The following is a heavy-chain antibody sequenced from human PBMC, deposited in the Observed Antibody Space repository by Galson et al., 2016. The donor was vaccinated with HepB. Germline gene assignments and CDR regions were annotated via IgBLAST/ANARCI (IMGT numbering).Heavy chain of an antibody. CDR1: DFTVSNYY. Sequence: SLRLSCAASDFTVSNYYMSWVRQAPGKGLEWVSVIFFGGTTYYADSVEGRFTISRDDSMNTLYLQMNSLTAEDTAVYFCARTSYRECTGSRCVNFRYYYYYMGVWGKGTTVTVSS. D-gene: IGHD2-8*02. J-gene: IGHJ6*03. CDR3: ARTSYRECTGSRCVNFRYYYYYMGV. CDR2: IFFGGTT. V-gene: IGHV3-53*01.